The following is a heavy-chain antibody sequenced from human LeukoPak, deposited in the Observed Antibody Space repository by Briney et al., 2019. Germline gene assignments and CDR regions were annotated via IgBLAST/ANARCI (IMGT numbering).Heavy chain of an antibody. Sequence: GASVKVSCKASGYTFTSYDINWVRQATGQGLEWMGWMNPNSGNTGYAQKFQGRVTMTRNTSISTAYIELSSLRSEDTAVYYCARSGQPDIVIGSYMDVWGKGTTVTVSS. CDR3: ARSGQPDIVIGSYMDV. V-gene: IGHV1-8*02. D-gene: IGHD2/OR15-2a*01. J-gene: IGHJ6*03. CDR1: GYTFTSYD. CDR2: MNPNSGNT.